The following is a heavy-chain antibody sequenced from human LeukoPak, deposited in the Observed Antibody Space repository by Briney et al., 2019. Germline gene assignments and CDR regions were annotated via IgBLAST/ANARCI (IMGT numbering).Heavy chain of an antibody. CDR1: GGTFSSYA. CDR2: IIPILGIP. Sequence: SVKVSCKASGGTFSSYAISWVRQAPGQGLEWMGRIIPILGIPNYAQKFQGSVTITADKSTTTAYMELSSLRSEDTAVYYCATEAIVVVTARDYWYFDLWGRGTLVTVSS. CDR3: ATEAIVVVTARDYWYFDL. D-gene: IGHD2-21*02. V-gene: IGHV1-69*04. J-gene: IGHJ2*01.